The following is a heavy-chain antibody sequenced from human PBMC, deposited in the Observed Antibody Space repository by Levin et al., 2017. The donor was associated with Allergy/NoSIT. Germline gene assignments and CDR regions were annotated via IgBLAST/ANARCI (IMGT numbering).Heavy chain of an antibody. CDR1: GFTFSSYG. V-gene: IGHV3-30*18. CDR3: AKAVPGYSSSWSFDY. Sequence: GGSLRLSCAASGFTFSSYGMHWVRQAPGKGLEWVAVISYDGSNKYYADSVKGRFTISRDNSKNTLYLQMNSLRAEDTAVYYCAKAVPGYSSSWSFDYWGQGTLVTVSS. J-gene: IGHJ4*02. D-gene: IGHD6-13*01. CDR2: ISYDGSNK.